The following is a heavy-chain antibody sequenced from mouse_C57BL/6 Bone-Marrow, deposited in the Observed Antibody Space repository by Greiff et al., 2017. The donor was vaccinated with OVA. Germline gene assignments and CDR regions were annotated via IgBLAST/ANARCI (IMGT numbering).Heavy chain of an antibody. Sequence: QVQLQQPGTELVKPGASVKLSCKASGYTFTSYWMHWVKQRPGQGLEWIGNINPSNGGTNYNEKFKSKATLTVDKSSSTAYMQLSSLTSEDSAVYYCARSRGYGNYGTGTFDYWGQGTTLTVSS. V-gene: IGHV1-53*01. D-gene: IGHD2-1*01. CDR3: ARSRGYGNYGTGTFDY. CDR2: INPSNGGT. J-gene: IGHJ2*01. CDR1: GYTFTSYW.